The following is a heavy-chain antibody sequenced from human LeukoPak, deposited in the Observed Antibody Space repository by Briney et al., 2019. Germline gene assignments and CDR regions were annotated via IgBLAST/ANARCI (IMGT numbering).Heavy chain of an antibody. J-gene: IGHJ4*02. Sequence: PSETLSLTCTVSGGSISSYYWSWIRQPAGKGLEWIGRIYTSGSTNYNPSLKSRVTMSVDTSKNKFSLKLSSVTAADTAVYYCARVLRITIFGVVSSYFDYWGQGTLVTVSS. CDR3: ARVLRITIFGVVSSYFDY. D-gene: IGHD3-3*01. CDR1: GGSISSYY. V-gene: IGHV4-4*07. CDR2: IYTSGST.